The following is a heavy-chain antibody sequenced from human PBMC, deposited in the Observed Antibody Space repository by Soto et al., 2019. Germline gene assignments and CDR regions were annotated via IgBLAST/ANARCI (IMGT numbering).Heavy chain of an antibody. CDR1: GFTFSSYG. Sequence: QVQLVESGGGVVQPGRSLRLSCAASGFTFSSYGMHWVRQAPGKGLEWVAVIWYDGSNKYYADSVKGRFTISRDNSKNTRYLQMNSLRAEDTAVYYCARAYSSSSAYNWFDHWGQGSLVTVSS. V-gene: IGHV3-33*01. CDR3: ARAYSSSSAYNWFDH. CDR2: IWYDGSNK. J-gene: IGHJ5*02. D-gene: IGHD6-6*01.